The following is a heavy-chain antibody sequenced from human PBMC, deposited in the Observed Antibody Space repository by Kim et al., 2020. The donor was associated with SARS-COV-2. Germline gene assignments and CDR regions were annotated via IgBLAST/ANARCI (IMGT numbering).Heavy chain of an antibody. V-gene: IGHV3-7*01. CDR1: GFTLSSYW. D-gene: IGHD6-25*01. CDR2: IKKDGSDK. CDR3: ARESSSGGYYDGMDV. Sequence: GGSLRLSCAASGFTLSSYWMSWVRQAPGKGLEWGANIKKDGSDKYYVDSVKGRFTISRDNAKNSLYLQMKSLRAEDTAVYYCARESSSGGYYDGMDVWGQGTTVTVSS. J-gene: IGHJ6*02.